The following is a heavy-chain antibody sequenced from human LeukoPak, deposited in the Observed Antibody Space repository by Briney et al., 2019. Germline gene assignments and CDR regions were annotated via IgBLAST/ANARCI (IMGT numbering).Heavy chain of an antibody. CDR1: GLTFEDYA. D-gene: IGHD3-10*01. CDR2: FSWSSGSI. Sequence: GRSLRLSCAASGLTFEDYAMPWVRKAQGKALEWSSGFSWSSGSIGYADSVKGRFTISRDNAKNSLYLQMNSLRAEDTALYYCAKDSSRRYGSGSYYRLWGQGTLVTVSS. CDR3: AKDSSRRYGSGSYYRL. J-gene: IGHJ4*02. V-gene: IGHV3-9*01.